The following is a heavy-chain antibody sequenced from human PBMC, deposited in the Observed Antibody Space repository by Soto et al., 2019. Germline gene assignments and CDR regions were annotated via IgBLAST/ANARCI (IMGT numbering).Heavy chain of an antibody. V-gene: IGHV4-34*01. CDR1: GGSFSGYY. J-gene: IGHJ4*02. D-gene: IGHD6-13*01. Sequence: SETLSLTCAVYGGSFSGYYWSWIRQPPGKGLEWIGEINHSGSTNYNPSLKSRVTISVDTSKNQFSLKLSSVTAADTAVYYCARQGFGPPEQQLAHFDYWGQGTLVTVS. CDR3: ARQGFGPPEQQLAHFDY. CDR2: INHSGST.